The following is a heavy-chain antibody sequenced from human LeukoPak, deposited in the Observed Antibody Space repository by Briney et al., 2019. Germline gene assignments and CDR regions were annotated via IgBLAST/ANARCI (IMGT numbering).Heavy chain of an antibody. CDR3: ARGGRITMIVVVPTSFDY. CDR2: INPSGGST. V-gene: IGHV1-46*01. J-gene: IGHJ4*02. Sequence: ASVKVSSKASGYTFTSYYMHWVRQAPGQGLEWMGIINPSGGSTSYAQKFQGRVTMTRDTSTSTVYMELSSLRSEDTAVYYCARGGRITMIVVVPTSFDYWGQGTLVTVSS. CDR1: GYTFTSYY. D-gene: IGHD3-22*01.